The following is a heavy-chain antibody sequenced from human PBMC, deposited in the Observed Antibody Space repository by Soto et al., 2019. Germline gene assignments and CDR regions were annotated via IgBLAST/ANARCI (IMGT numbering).Heavy chain of an antibody. J-gene: IGHJ4*02. V-gene: IGHV3-33*01. CDR3: ARDSSGWYGFDY. Sequence: GGSLRLSCAASGFPFSSYGMHWVRQAPGKGLEWVAVIWYDGSNKYYADSVKGRFTISRDNSKNTLYLQMNSLRAEDTAVYYCARDSSGWYGFDYWGQGTLVTVSS. D-gene: IGHD6-19*01. CDR1: GFPFSSYG. CDR2: IWYDGSNK.